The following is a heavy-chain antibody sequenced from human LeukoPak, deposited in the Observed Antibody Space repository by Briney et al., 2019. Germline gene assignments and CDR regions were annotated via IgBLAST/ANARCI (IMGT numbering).Heavy chain of an antibody. J-gene: IGHJ4*02. Sequence: GASVKVSCKASGYTFTSYGISWVRQAPGQGLEWMGWISGYNGNTKYAQKLQGRVTMTTDTSTSTAYMELRSLRSDDTAVYYCARDSAYYYDSSGYSVHPIDYWGQGTLVTVSS. CDR1: GYTFTSYG. D-gene: IGHD3-22*01. V-gene: IGHV1-18*01. CDR2: ISGYNGNT. CDR3: ARDSAYYYDSSGYSVHPIDY.